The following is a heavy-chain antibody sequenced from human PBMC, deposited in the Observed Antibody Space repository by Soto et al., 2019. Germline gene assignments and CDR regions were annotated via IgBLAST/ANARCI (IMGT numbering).Heavy chain of an antibody. Sequence: EVQLLESGGDLVQPGGSLRLSCAASGFILSNYDMSWVRQAPGKGLEWVSGISSAGTTYYADSVKGRFTISRDNSENTLYLQMNSLRAEDTAEYYCARNLGGGADCWGQGTLVTASS. CDR3: ARNLGGGADC. V-gene: IGHV3-23*01. CDR1: GFILSNYD. CDR2: ISSAGTT. D-gene: IGHD3-10*01. J-gene: IGHJ4*02.